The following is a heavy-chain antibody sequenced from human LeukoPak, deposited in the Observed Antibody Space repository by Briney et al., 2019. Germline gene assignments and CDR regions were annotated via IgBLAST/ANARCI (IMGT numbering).Heavy chain of an antibody. V-gene: IGHV4-34*01. Sequence: KPSETPSLTCAVYGGSFSGYYWSWIRQPPGKGLEWIGEINHSGSTNHSPSLKSRVTISVDTSKNQFSLKLRSVTAADTAVYYCARGPLYYYDSSSRSYYFDYWGQGTLVTVSS. D-gene: IGHD3-22*01. CDR3: ARGPLYYYDSSSRSYYFDY. CDR1: GGSFSGYY. J-gene: IGHJ4*02. CDR2: INHSGST.